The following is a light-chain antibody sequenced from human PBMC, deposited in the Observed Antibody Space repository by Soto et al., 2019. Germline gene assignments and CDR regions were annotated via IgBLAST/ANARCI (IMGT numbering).Light chain of an antibody. V-gene: IGLV1-47*02. J-gene: IGLJ2*01. CDR3: AAWDDSLSGVV. CDR1: SSNIGSNY. Sequence: QSVLTQPPSASGTPGQRVTISCSGSSSNIGSNYVYWYQQLPGTAPTLLIYSNNQRPSGVPDRFSGSKSGTSASLAISGLRSEDEADYYCAAWDDSLSGVVFGGGTKLTVL. CDR2: SNN.